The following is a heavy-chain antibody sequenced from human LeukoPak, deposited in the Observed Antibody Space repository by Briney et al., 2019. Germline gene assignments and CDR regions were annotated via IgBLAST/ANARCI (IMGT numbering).Heavy chain of an antibody. Sequence: ASVKVSCKASGYTFTGYYMHWVRQAPGQGREWMGWINPNSGGTNYAQKFQGRVTMTRDTSISTAYMELSRLRSDDTAVYYWASDQRWLQYAQGYWGQGTLVTVSS. J-gene: IGHJ4*02. V-gene: IGHV1-2*02. CDR3: ASDQRWLQYAQGY. CDR1: GYTFTGYY. D-gene: IGHD5-24*01. CDR2: INPNSGGT.